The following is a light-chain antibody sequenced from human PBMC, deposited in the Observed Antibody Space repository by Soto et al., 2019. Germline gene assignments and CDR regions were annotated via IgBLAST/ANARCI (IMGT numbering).Light chain of an antibody. CDR2: DAS. CDR1: RSISSY. Sequence: ETVLTQSPATLSLSPGERATLSCRGSRSISSYLVWYQQKPGQAPSLLIYDASTRATGIPARFSGSGSGTDFTLTISSLQTEDFAVYYCQQRRNWPPITFGQGTRLEIK. J-gene: IGKJ5*01. CDR3: QQRRNWPPIT. V-gene: IGKV3-11*01.